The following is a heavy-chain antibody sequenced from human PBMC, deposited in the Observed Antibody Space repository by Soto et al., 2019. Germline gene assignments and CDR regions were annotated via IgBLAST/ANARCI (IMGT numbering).Heavy chain of an antibody. V-gene: IGHV4-59*01. D-gene: IGHD3-9*01. J-gene: IGHJ4*02. CDR1: GGSISSYY. Sequence: SETLSLTCTVSGGSISSYYWSWIRQPPGKGLEWIGYIYSSGSTNYNPSLKRRVTISVATYKNQFSLKLSSVTAADAAVDYYARRTRTKYYDILPSYFDDWGQGTLVTVSS. CDR3: ARRTRTKYYDILPSYFDD. CDR2: IYSSGST.